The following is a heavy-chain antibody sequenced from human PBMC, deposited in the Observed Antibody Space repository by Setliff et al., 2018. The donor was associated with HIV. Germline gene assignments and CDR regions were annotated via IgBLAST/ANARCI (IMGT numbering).Heavy chain of an antibody. J-gene: IGHJ6*02. Sequence: GASVKVSCKAFGYTFSTNAIHWVRQAPGQRPEWMGWINAYNGNTNYAQKLQGRVTMTTDTSTSTAYMELRSLRSDDTAVYYCAREIGDYYDSSGYYPPTDYYYGMDVWGQGTTVTVSS. CDR2: INAYNGNT. D-gene: IGHD3-22*01. V-gene: IGHV1-18*01. CDR1: GYTFSTNA. CDR3: AREIGDYYDSSGYYPPTDYYYGMDV.